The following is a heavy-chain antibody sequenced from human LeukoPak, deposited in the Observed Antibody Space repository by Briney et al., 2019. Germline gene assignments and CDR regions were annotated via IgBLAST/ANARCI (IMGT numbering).Heavy chain of an antibody. V-gene: IGHV4-59*01. J-gene: IGHJ6*03. CDR3: GSDQNTWSYRYYSYMDV. Sequence: SETLSLTCTVSGGSISTYYWSWIRQPPGKGLDWIGHICSSGSTNYNPSLKSRVTMSLDTSKNEFSLKLRSVTAADTAVYYCGSDQNTWSYRYYSYMDVWGKGTTVTVSS. CDR2: ICSSGST. D-gene: IGHD3-16*01. CDR1: GGSISTYY.